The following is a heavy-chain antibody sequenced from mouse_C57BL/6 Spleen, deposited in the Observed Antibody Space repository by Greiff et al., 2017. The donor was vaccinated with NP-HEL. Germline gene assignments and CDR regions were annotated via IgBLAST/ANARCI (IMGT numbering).Heavy chain of an antibody. J-gene: IGHJ3*01. Sequence: VQLQQPGAELVMPGASVKLSCKASGYTFTSYWMHWVKQRPGQGLEWIGEIDPSDSYTNYNQKFKGKSTLTVDKSSSTAYMQLSSLTSEDSAVYYCANFNGSSVCAYRGQGTLVTVSA. CDR2: IDPSDSYT. CDR1: GYTFTSYW. D-gene: IGHD1-1*01. CDR3: ANFNGSSVCAY. V-gene: IGHV1-69*01.